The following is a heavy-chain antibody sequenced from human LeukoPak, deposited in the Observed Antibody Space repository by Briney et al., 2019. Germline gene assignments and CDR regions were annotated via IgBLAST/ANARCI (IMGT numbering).Heavy chain of an antibody. D-gene: IGHD6-13*01. CDR1: GGSISSSNYY. CDR2: IYSSGST. CDR3: ARDLGSSSWSFDY. J-gene: IGHJ4*02. Sequence: SETLSLTCTVSGGSISSSNYYWGWIRQPPGKGLEGSGSIYSSGSTTYKPSLKSRVTISVDTSKNQFSLKLSSVTAADTAVYYCARDLGSSSWSFDYWGQGTLVTVSS. V-gene: IGHV4-39*07.